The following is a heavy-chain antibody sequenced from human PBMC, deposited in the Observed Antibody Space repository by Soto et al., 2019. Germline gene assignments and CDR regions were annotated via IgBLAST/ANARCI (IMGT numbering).Heavy chain of an antibody. J-gene: IGHJ5*02. CDR1: GFTFSSYG. V-gene: IGHV3-30*03. D-gene: IGHD2-2*01. Sequence: PGGSLRLSCAASGFTFSSYGMHWVGQSPGKGLEWVAVISYDGSNKYYADSVKGRFTISRDNAKNSLYLQMNSLRAEDTAVYYCVRDSARIVVVPRVDGDNWLDPWGQGTLVTVSS. CDR3: VRDSARIVVVPRVDGDNWLDP. CDR2: ISYDGSNK.